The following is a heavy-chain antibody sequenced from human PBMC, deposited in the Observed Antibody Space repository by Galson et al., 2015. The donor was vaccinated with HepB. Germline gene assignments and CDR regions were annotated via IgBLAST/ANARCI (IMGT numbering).Heavy chain of an antibody. CDR2: IYSGGCT. CDR3: ARGGLYYFSSGCYGQT. D-gene: IGHD3-10*01. V-gene: IGHV3-53*04. CDR1: GFTVSSNY. J-gene: IGHJ5*02. Sequence: SLRLSCAASGFTVSSNYMSWVRPAPGKGLEWVSVIYSGGCTYYADSVKGRFTISGHNSKNTLYLQMNSLRAEDTAVYYCARGGLYYFSSGCYGQTWGQGTLVTVSS.